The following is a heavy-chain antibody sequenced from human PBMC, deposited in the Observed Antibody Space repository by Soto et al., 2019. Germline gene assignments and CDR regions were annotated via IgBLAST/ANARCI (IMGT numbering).Heavy chain of an antibody. D-gene: IGHD2-8*02. J-gene: IGHJ3*02. CDR2: IDPRRGRP. CDR3: AREKMNDRTGAPDI. CDR1: GYTFTYYF. Sequence: ASVNVSCKASGYTFTYYFIHWVRQAPGQGLEWMGLIDPRRGRPRYPQKFQDRVIMTRDTSTTTVYMELSSVISEDTAIYYCAREKMNDRTGAPDIWG. V-gene: IGHV1-46*01.